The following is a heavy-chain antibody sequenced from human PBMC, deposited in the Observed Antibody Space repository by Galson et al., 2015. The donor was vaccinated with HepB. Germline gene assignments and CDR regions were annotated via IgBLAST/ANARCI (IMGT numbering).Heavy chain of an antibody. V-gene: IGHV3-13*05. CDR1: GFTFSSYD. D-gene: IGHD6-19*01. Sequence: SLRLSCAASGFTFSSYDMHWVRQATGKGLEWVSAIGTAGDPYYPGSVKGRFTISRENAKNSLYLQMNSLRAGDTAVYYCARAFAVAGYWYFDLWGRGTLVTVSS. CDR3: ARAFAVAGYWYFDL. J-gene: IGHJ2*01. CDR2: IGTAGDP.